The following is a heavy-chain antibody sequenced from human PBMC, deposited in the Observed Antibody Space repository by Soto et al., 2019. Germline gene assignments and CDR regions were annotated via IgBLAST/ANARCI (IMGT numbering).Heavy chain of an antibody. Sequence: QVQLQESGPGLVKPSQTLSLTCTVSGGSISSGGYYWSWIRHHPGKGLEWIGYIYDSESTDYNPSLQSRVTISADTSKNKFSLKLNAVTAADTAVYYCARDGGYRDFWYFGLWGRGTQVTVAS. CDR1: GGSISSGGYY. D-gene: IGHD5-12*01. CDR3: ARDGGYRDFWYFGL. CDR2: IYDSEST. J-gene: IGHJ2*01. V-gene: IGHV4-31*03.